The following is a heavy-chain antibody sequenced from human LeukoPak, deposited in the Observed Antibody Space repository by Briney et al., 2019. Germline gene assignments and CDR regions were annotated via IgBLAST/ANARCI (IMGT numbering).Heavy chain of an antibody. CDR2: INPNSGGT. D-gene: IGHD6-13*01. CDR3: ARDPFTFEGRAAAGLDY. V-gene: IGHV1-2*06. J-gene: IGHJ4*02. CDR1: GYTFTGYY. Sequence: ASVNVSCTASGYTFTGYYMHWVRQAPGQGLEWMGRINPNSGGTNYAQKFQGRVTMTRDTSISTAYMELSRLRSDDTAVYYCARDPFTFEGRAAAGLDYWGQGTLVTVSS.